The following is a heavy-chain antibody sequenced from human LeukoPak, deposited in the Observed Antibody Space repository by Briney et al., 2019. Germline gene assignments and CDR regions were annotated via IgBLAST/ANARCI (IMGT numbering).Heavy chain of an antibody. Sequence: GGSLRLSCAASGFTFSSYEMNWVRQAPGKGPEWVSYISSSGSTIYYADSVKGRFTISRDNAKNSLYLQMNSLRAEDTAVYYCARNRRDFDYWGQGTLVTVSS. D-gene: IGHD1-14*01. CDR1: GFTFSSYE. J-gene: IGHJ4*02. CDR3: ARNRRDFDY. V-gene: IGHV3-48*03. CDR2: ISSSGSTI.